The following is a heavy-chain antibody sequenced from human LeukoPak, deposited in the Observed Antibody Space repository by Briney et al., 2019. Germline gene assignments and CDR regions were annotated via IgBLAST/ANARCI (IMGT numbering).Heavy chain of an antibody. V-gene: IGHV1-18*01. Sequence: ASVKVSCKASGYTFTSYGISWVRQAPGQGLEWMGWISAYNGNTDFAQKLQGRVTMTTDTSTSTAYMELRSLRSDDTAVYYCARGATYYYDSSGYYFDYWGQGTLVTVSS. CDR1: GYTFTSYG. CDR3: ARGATYYYDSSGYYFDY. D-gene: IGHD3-22*01. J-gene: IGHJ4*02. CDR2: ISAYNGNT.